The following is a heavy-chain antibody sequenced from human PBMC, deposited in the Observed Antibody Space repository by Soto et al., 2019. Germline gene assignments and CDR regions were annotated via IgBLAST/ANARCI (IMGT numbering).Heavy chain of an antibody. CDR1: GGTFISYA. V-gene: IGHV1-69*01. Sequence: QVQLVQSGAEVKKPGSSVKVSCKASGGTFISYAISWVRQSLGQGLEWMGGIIPIFGTANYAKKFQGRVTITEDESTSTAYMELSSLRSEDTAVYYCARGFRDGYNPHWGQGTLVTVSS. CDR3: ARGFRDGYNPH. J-gene: IGHJ4*02. CDR2: IIPIFGTA. D-gene: IGHD5-12*01.